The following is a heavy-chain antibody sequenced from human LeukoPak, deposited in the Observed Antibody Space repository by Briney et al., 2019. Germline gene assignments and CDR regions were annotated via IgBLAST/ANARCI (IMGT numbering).Heavy chain of an antibody. CDR1: GGTFSSYA. J-gene: IGHJ4*02. CDR3: SIWVLGYGAKDSGFDY. V-gene: IGHV1-69*05. CDR2: IIPIFGTA. D-gene: IGHD4/OR15-4a*01. Sequence: SVKVSCKASGGTFSSYAISWVRQAPGQGLEWMGGIIPIFGTANYAQKFQGRVTITTDESTSTAYMELSSLRSEDTAVYYCSIWVLGYGAKDSGFDYWAREPWSPSPQ.